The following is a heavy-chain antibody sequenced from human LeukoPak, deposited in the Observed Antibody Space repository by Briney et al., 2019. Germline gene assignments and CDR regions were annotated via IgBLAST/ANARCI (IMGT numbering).Heavy chain of an antibody. CDR1: GGSISSYY. J-gene: IGHJ6*02. D-gene: IGHD6-13*01. Sequence: PSETLSLTCTVSGGSISSYYWSWIRQPPGKGLEWIGYIYYSGSTNYNPSLKSRVTISVDTSKNQFSLKLSSVTAADTAVYYCARVGAAAPGYYYYYGMDVWGQGTTVTVSS. CDR2: IYYSGST. V-gene: IGHV4-59*01. CDR3: ARVGAAAPGYYYYYGMDV.